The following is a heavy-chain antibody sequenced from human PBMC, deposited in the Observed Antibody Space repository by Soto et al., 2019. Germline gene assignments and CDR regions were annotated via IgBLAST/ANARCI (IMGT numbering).Heavy chain of an antibody. D-gene: IGHD5-12*01. CDR3: ARGGFYSAYRVDAFDI. J-gene: IGHJ3*02. V-gene: IGHV1-8*01. CDR1: GYSFTSYD. Sequence: QVQLVQSGADVKKPGASVRVSCKAAGYSFTSYDINWVRQATGQGLEWMGWMNPYSGNRGYAQKFQGRVTMTWNTSTSTAYMELSSLRSEDTAVDYCARGGFYSAYRVDAFDIWGQGTMVTVSS. CDR2: MNPYSGNR.